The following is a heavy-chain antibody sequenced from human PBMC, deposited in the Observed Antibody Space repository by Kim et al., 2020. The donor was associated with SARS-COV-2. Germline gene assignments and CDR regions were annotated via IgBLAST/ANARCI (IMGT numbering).Heavy chain of an antibody. J-gene: IGHJ4*02. CDR3: ACLDVVVPAALDY. CDR2: ISGSGGST. D-gene: IGHD2-2*01. CDR1: GFTFSSYA. V-gene: IGHV3-23*01. Sequence: GGSLRLSCAASGFTFSSYAMSWVRQAPGKGLEWVSAISGSGGSTYYADSVKGRFTISRDNSKNTLYLQMNSLRAEDTAVYYCACLDVVVPAALDYWGQGNLVTVSS.